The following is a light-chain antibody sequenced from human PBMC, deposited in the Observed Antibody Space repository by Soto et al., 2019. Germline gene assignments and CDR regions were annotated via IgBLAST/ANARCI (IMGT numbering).Light chain of an antibody. CDR3: QLRTT. CDR1: QSVSIH. Sequence: ETVMTQSPGTLSVSLGERATLSCRASQSVSIHLAWYQQKPGQAPRLLIYDASDRAAGIPARFSGSESRTDFTLTISSLEPDDFAVYYCQLRTTFGQGTRLEIK. J-gene: IGKJ5*01. V-gene: IGKV3-11*01. CDR2: DAS.